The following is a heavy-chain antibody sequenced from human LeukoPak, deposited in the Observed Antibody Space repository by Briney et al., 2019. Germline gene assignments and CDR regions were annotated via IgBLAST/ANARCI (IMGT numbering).Heavy chain of an antibody. V-gene: IGHV4-59*01. J-gene: IGHJ4*02. D-gene: IGHD7-27*01. CDR3: ARGWGYFDY. CDR2: IYYSGST. CDR1: GGSISSDF. Sequence: SETLSPACTVSGGSISSDFCSWIRQPPGKGLEWIGYIYYSGSTNYTPSLKSRVTISVDTPKNQFSLKVGSVTAEDTAVYYCARGWGYFDYWGQGTLGTVSS.